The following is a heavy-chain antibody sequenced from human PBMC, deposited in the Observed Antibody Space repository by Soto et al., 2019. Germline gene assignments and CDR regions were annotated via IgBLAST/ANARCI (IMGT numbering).Heavy chain of an antibody. CDR2: ISGSGASP. Sequence: GGSLRLSCAASGFTFSTYTMSWVRRAPGKGLEWVSAISGSGASPSYADSVQGRFTISRDNPKRTLYLQMNNLRAEDTAVYYCAKARCSTTNCYVPDYWGQGTLVTAPQ. CDR1: GFTFSTYT. V-gene: IGHV3-23*01. J-gene: IGHJ4*02. D-gene: IGHD2-2*01. CDR3: AKARCSTTNCYVPDY.